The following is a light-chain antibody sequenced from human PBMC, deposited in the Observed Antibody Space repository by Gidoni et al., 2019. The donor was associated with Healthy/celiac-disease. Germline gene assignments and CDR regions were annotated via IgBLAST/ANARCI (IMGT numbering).Light chain of an antibody. Sequence: EIVLTQSPATLSLSPGERATLSCRASQSVSSYLAWYQQKPGQAPRLLIYDASNRATGIPARFSGSGSGTDFTLTISSLEPEDFAVYYCQQRSTWPETFXQXTQVEIK. CDR2: DAS. CDR1: QSVSSY. CDR3: QQRSTWPET. J-gene: IGKJ1*01. V-gene: IGKV3-11*01.